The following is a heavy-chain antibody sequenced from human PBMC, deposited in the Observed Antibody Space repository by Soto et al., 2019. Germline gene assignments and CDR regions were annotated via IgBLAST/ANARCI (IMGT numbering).Heavy chain of an antibody. J-gene: IGHJ6*02. CDR3: AHDSSGYYSMDV. Sequence: QITLKESGPTLVKHTQTLMLTCTFPGFSLCSRGVGVAWFRQPPGKALEWLALIYWDDDKGYSPSQKSSLTVPKDTSKNHVVLTVTNMDPVDTATYYAAHDSSGYYSMDVWGRGPTVTFSS. V-gene: IGHV2-5*02. CDR1: GFSLCSRGVG. D-gene: IGHD6-6*01. CDR2: IYWDDDK.